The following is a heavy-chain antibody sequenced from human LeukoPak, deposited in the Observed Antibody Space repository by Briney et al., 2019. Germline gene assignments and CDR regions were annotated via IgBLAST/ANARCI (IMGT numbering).Heavy chain of an antibody. D-gene: IGHD3-22*01. CDR1: GGSISSYY. J-gene: IGHJ2*01. CDR2: IYYSGST. V-gene: IGHV4-59*01. Sequence: PSETLSLTCTVSGGSISSYYWSWIRQPPGKGLEWIGYIYYSGSTNYNPSLKSRVTISVDTSKNQFSLKLSSVTAADTAVYYCARGRMWLSEAWYFDFWGRGTLVTVSS. CDR3: ARGRMWLSEAWYFDF.